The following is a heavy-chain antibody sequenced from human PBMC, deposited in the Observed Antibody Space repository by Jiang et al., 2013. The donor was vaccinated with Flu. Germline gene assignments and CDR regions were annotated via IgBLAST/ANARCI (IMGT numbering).Heavy chain of an antibody. J-gene: IGHJ6*04. CDR2: IYHSGST. D-gene: IGHD2-2*01. Sequence: GLVKPSETLSLTCAVSGYSISSGYYWGWIRQPPGKGLEWIGSIYHSGSTYYNPSLKSRVTISVDTSKNQFSLKLSSVTAADTAVYYCARDDIVVVPAPTKKGVYYYYYGMDVWGKGTTVTVSS. CDR1: GYSISSGYY. V-gene: IGHV4-38-2*02. CDR3: ARDDIVVVPAPTKKGVYYYYYGMDV.